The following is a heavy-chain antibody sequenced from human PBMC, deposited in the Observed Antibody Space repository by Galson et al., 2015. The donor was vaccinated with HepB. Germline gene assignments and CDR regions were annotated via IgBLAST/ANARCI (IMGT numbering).Heavy chain of an antibody. Sequence: SLRLSCAASGFTFDDYAMHWVRQAPGKGLEWVSGISWNSGSIGYADSVKGRFTISRDNAKNSLYLQMNSLRAEDTALYYCAKDGYGDYVGSFDYWGQGTLSPSPQ. CDR2: ISWNSGSI. V-gene: IGHV3-9*01. J-gene: IGHJ4*02. D-gene: IGHD4-17*01. CDR1: GFTFDDYA. CDR3: AKDGYGDYVGSFDY.